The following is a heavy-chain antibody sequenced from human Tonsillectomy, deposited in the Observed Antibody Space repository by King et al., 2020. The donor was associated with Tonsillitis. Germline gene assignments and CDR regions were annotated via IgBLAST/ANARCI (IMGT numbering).Heavy chain of an antibody. CDR1: GFTFSSYG. Sequence: QLVQSGGGVVQPGRSLRLSCAASGFTFSSYGMHWVRQAPGKGLEGVAVISYDGSNKYYADSVKGRFTISRENSKNTLYLQMNSLRAEDTAVYYCAKGRIGSGSYYFDYWGQGTLVTVSS. J-gene: IGHJ4*02. CDR3: AKGRIGSGSYYFDY. CDR2: ISYDGSNK. V-gene: IGHV3-30*18. D-gene: IGHD3-10*01.